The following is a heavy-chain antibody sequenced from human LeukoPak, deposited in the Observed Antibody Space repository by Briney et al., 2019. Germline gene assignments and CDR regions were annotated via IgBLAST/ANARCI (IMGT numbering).Heavy chain of an antibody. Sequence: GGSLRLSCAASGFTFDDYAMHWVRQAPGKGLEWVSGISRNSGSIGYADSVKGRFTISRDNAKNSLYLQMNSLRAEDTALYYCAKDSSSWYPDAFDIWGQGTMVTVSS. D-gene: IGHD6-13*01. CDR3: AKDSSSWYPDAFDI. J-gene: IGHJ3*02. V-gene: IGHV3-9*01. CDR1: GFTFDDYA. CDR2: ISRNSGSI.